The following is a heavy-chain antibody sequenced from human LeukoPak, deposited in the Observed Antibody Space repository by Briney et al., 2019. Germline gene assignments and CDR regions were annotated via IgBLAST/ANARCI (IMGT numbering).Heavy chain of an antibody. Sequence: TSETLSLTCAVYGGSFSGYYWSWIRQPPGKGLEWIGEINHSGSTNYNPSLKSRVTISVDTSKNQFSLKLSSVTAADTAVYYCASHPMYHDFWTDGWYWGQGTLVTVSS. J-gene: IGHJ4*02. V-gene: IGHV4-34*01. CDR3: ASHPMYHDFWTDGWY. CDR1: GGSFSGYY. D-gene: IGHD3/OR15-3a*01. CDR2: INHSGST.